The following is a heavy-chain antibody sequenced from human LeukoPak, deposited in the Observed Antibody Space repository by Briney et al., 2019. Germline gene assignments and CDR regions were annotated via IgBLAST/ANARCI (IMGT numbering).Heavy chain of an antibody. CDR1: GGSISSYY. J-gene: IGHJ4*02. CDR3: ARCSRGGDCYYFDY. D-gene: IGHD2-21*02. CDR2: IYYSGST. V-gene: IGHV4-59*01. Sequence: PSETLSLTCTVSGGSISSYYWSWIRQPPGKGLEWIGYIYYSGSTNYNPSLNSRVTISVDTSKSQFSLKLNSVTAADTAVYYCARCSRGGDCYYFDYWGQGNLVTVSS.